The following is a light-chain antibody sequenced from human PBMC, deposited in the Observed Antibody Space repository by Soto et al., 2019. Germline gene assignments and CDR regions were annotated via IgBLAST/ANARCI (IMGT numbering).Light chain of an antibody. V-gene: IGKV1-5*03. Sequence: DIQMTQSPSDLSASVGDRITITCRASQSIGRWMAWYQQRPGRAPKLLIHEASSLEDGVPERFSGNGSGTPFTLTITSLQPDGSATYYYQQYNDFLYTFGQGTILHIK. CDR2: EAS. CDR3: QQYNDFLYT. CDR1: QSIGRW. J-gene: IGKJ2*01.